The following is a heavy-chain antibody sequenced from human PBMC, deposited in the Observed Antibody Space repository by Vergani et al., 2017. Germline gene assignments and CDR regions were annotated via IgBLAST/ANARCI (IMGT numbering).Heavy chain of an antibody. D-gene: IGHD3-3*01. CDR1: GGTFSSYA. CDR2: IIPILGIA. Sequence: QVQLVQSGAEVKKPGSSVKVSCKASGGTFSSYAISWVRQAPGQGLEWMGRIIPILGIANYAQKFQGRVTITADKSTSTAYMELSSLRAEDTAVYYCASYYGYYYYMDVWGKGTTVTVSS. J-gene: IGHJ6*03. V-gene: IGHV1-69*04. CDR3: ASYYGYYYYMDV.